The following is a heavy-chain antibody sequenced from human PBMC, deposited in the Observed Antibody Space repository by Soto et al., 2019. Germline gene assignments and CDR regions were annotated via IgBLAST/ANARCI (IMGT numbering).Heavy chain of an antibody. J-gene: IGHJ5*01. Sequence: PGGSLRLSCAASGFTFNNALMGWVREAPGKGLEWVGRIKSKTSGGTADYAAPVKGRFTVSRDDSINTLYLQMNSLKMEDTALYYCAWSGYNWFNSWGRGTMVTV. CDR3: AWSGYNWFNS. CDR1: GFTFNNAL. CDR2: IKSKTSGGTA. V-gene: IGHV3-15*01. D-gene: IGHD3-3*01.